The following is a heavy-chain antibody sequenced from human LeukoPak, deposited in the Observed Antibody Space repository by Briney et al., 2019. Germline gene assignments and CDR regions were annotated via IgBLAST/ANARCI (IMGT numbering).Heavy chain of an antibody. D-gene: IGHD5-18*01. J-gene: IGHJ3*02. CDR2: ISSSSSYI. V-gene: IGHV3-21*01. CDR3: ARTRGYSDAFDI. Sequence: GGSLRLSCAASEFTFSSYSMNWVRQAPGKGLEWVSSISSSSSYIYYADSVKGRFTISRDNAKNSLYLQMNSLRAEDTAVYYCARTRGYSDAFDIWGQGTMVTVSS. CDR1: EFTFSSYS.